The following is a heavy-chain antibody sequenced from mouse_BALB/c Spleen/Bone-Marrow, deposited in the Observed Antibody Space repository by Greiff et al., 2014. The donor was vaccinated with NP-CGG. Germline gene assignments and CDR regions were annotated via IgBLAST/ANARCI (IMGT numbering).Heavy chain of an antibody. CDR1: GYTFTSYW. J-gene: IGHJ1*01. V-gene: IGHV1S132*01. Sequence: QVQLKESGAELVKPGASVKLSCKTSGYTFTSYWIQWVKQRPGQGLGWIGEIFPGTGTTYYNEKFKGKATLTIDKSSSTAYMQLSSLTSEDSSVYFCARGGSRLRGYFDVWGAGTTVTVSS. CDR3: ARGGSRLRGYFDV. D-gene: IGHD1-1*01. CDR2: IFPGTGTT.